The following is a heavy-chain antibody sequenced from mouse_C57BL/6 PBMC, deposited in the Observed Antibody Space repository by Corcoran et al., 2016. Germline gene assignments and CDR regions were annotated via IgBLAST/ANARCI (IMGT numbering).Heavy chain of an antibody. Sequence: QIQLQQSGPELVKPGASVKISCKASGYTFTDYYINWVKQRPGQGLEWIGWIYPGSGNTKYNEKFKGKATLTVDTSSSTAYMQLSSLTSEDYAVYFCARWERGGRERHYYAMDYWGQGTSVTVSS. CDR3: ARWERGGRERHYYAMDY. CDR2: IYPGSGNT. V-gene: IGHV1-84*01. J-gene: IGHJ4*01. D-gene: IGHD3-3*01. CDR1: GYTFTDYY.